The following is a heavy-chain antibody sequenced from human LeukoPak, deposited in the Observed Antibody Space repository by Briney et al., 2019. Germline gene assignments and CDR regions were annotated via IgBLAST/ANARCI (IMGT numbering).Heavy chain of an antibody. Sequence: GGSLRLSCAASGFTFSDYYMSWIRQAPGKGLEWVSYIDISGTTIYYTHSVKGRFTISRDNAKNSLYLQMNSLRAEDTAFYYCARRKHSSGWSPNEYYFDCWGQGTLVTVSS. CDR1: GFTFSDYY. J-gene: IGHJ4*02. CDR2: IDISGTTI. CDR3: ARRKHSSGWSPNEYYFDC. V-gene: IGHV3-11*01. D-gene: IGHD6-13*01.